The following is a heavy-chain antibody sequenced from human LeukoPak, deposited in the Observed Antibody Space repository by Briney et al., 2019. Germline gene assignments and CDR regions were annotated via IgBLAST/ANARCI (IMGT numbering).Heavy chain of an antibody. CDR3: ATVTTMIDY. V-gene: IGHV4-59*08. CDR1: GGSISSCY. Sequence: SETLSLTCTVSGGSISSCYWSWIRQPPGKGLEWIGYIYYSGTTNYNPSLKSRVTISIDTSKNQFSLNLSSVTAADTAVYFCATVTTMIDYWGQGTLVTVSS. J-gene: IGHJ4*02. CDR2: IYYSGTT. D-gene: IGHD4-17*01.